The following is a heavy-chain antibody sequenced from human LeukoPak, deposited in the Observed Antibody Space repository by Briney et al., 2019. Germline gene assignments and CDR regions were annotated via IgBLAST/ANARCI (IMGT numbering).Heavy chain of an antibody. Sequence: EASVKVSCKASGFTFTGYYIHWVRQAPGQGLEWMGYINPHSGGTNSPQKFQGRVTMTTDTSISAAYVELSSLISDDTAMYYCVREGNELLSKNFDYWGQGTQVTVSS. J-gene: IGHJ4*02. CDR1: GFTFTGYY. V-gene: IGHV1-2*02. D-gene: IGHD2-21*02. CDR3: VREGNELLSKNFDY. CDR2: INPHSGGT.